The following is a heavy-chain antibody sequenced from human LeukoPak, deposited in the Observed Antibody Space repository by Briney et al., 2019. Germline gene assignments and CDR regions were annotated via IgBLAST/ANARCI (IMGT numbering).Heavy chain of an antibody. Sequence: GGSLRLSCAASGFTFSSYAMSWVRQAPGKGLEWVSAISGSGGSTYYADSVKGRFTISRDNSKNTLYLQMNSLRAEDTAVYYCARDGDYDILTGSRGAFDIWGQGTMVTVSS. J-gene: IGHJ3*02. D-gene: IGHD3-9*01. CDR2: ISGSGGST. CDR1: GFTFSSYA. CDR3: ARDGDYDILTGSRGAFDI. V-gene: IGHV3-23*01.